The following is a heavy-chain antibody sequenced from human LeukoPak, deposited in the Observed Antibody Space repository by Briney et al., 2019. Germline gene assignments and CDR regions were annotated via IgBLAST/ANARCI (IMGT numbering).Heavy chain of an antibody. CDR3: ARAGVGAIYYFDY. D-gene: IGHD1-26*01. CDR1: GFTFSNKA. V-gene: IGHV3-33*08. Sequence: GGSLRLSCAASGFTFSNKAMSWVRQAPGKGLEWVALIWYDGSNKYYADSVRGRFTISRDNSKNTLYLQMKSLRVEDTAVYYCARAGVGAIYYFDYWGQGTLVTVSS. J-gene: IGHJ4*02. CDR2: IWYDGSNK.